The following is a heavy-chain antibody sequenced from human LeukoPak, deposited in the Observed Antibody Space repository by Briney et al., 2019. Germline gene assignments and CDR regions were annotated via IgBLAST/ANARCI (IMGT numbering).Heavy chain of an antibody. CDR2: ISYDGSNK. J-gene: IGHJ4*02. CDR1: GFTFSSCG. CDR3: SHAGGSSGPFDY. V-gene: IGHV3-30*03. D-gene: IGHD3-22*01. Sequence: GGSLRLSCAASGFTFSSCGMHWVRQAPGKGLEWVAVISYDGSNKYYADSVKGRFTISRDNSKNTLYLQMNSLRAEDTAVYYCSHAGGSSGPFDYWGQGTLVTVSS.